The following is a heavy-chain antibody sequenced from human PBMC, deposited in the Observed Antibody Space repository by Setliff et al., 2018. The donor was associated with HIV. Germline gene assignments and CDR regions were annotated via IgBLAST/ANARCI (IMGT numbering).Heavy chain of an antibody. CDR3: ARDWTWDYGGYYYYGIDV. D-gene: IGHD4-17*01. J-gene: IGHJ6*02. CDR2: IYYSGST. V-gene: IGHV4-39*07. CDR1: GGSISSSSYH. Sequence: SETLSLTCSVSGGSISSSSYHWGWIRQPPGKGLEWIWSIYYSGSTYYNPSLKSRVTISVETSKNQFSLKLSSVTAADTAVYYCARDWTWDYGGYYYYGIDVWGQGTTVTVSS.